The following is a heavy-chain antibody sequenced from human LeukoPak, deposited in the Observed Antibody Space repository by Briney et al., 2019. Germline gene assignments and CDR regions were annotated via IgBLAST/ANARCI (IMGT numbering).Heavy chain of an antibody. V-gene: IGHV4-61*05. CDR3: ARYSQNDFWSGYNWFDP. D-gene: IGHD3-3*01. J-gene: IGHJ5*02. CDR1: GGSISSSSYY. Sequence: SETLSLTCTVSGGSISSSSYYWSWIRQPPGKGLEWIGYIYYSGSTNYNPSLKSRVTISVDTSKNQFSLKLSSVTAADTAVYYCARYSQNDFWSGYNWFDPWGQGTLVTVSS. CDR2: IYYSGST.